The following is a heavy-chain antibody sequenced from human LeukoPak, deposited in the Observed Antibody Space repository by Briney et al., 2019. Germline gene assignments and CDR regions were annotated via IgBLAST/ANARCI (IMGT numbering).Heavy chain of an antibody. CDR3: GRDGTSYYYDSSGYYYFDY. Sequence: GASVKVSCKASRSTFSGHYIHWVRQAPGQGLEWMGWINPNSGGTNYAQKFQGRVTLTRDTSISTAYMELSRLKSNDTAVYYCGRDGTSYYYDSSGYYYFDYWGQGTLVTVSS. CDR2: INPNSGGT. D-gene: IGHD3-22*01. V-gene: IGHV1-2*02. CDR1: RSTFSGHY. J-gene: IGHJ4*02.